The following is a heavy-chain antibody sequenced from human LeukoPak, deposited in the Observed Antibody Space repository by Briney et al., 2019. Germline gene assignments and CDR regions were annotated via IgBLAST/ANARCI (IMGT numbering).Heavy chain of an antibody. CDR2: ISSSSTYI. D-gene: IGHD3-3*01. CDR3: ARDWSIPPVY. Sequence: PGGSLRLSCAASGFTFSSYAMNWVRQTPGKGLEWVSSISSSSTYIYYADSLKGRFTISRDNAKNSLFLQMNSLRAEDTAVYYCARDWSIPPVYWGQGALVTVPS. J-gene: IGHJ4*02. CDR1: GFTFSSYA. V-gene: IGHV3-21*01.